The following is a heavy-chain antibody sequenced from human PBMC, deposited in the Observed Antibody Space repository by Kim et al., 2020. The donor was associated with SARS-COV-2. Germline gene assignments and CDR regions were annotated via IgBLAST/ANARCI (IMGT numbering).Heavy chain of an antibody. D-gene: IGHD3-10*01. Sequence: SETLSLTCTVSGGSISSSSYYWGWIRQPPGKGLEWIGSIYYSGSTYYNPSLKSRVTISVDTSKNQFSLKLSSVTAADTAVYYCARHDKVGRRPYYYGSGRYYYDYWGQGTLVTVSS. CDR3: ARHDKVGRRPYYYGSGRYYYDY. CDR2: IYYSGST. J-gene: IGHJ4*02. CDR1: GGSISSSSYY. V-gene: IGHV4-39*01.